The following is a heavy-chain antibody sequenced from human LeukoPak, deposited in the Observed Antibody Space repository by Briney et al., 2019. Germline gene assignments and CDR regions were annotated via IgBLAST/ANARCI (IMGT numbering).Heavy chain of an antibody. Sequence: GGSLRLSCAASGFTFSNYAMSWVRQAPGKGLEWVSHISGSGGSTYYADSVKGRFTISRDNSKNTLYLQMNSLRAEDTAVYYCARKGQFSSGWDPLNYWGQGTLVTVSS. CDR3: ARKGQFSSGWDPLNY. J-gene: IGHJ4*02. CDR1: GFTFSNYA. D-gene: IGHD6-19*01. CDR2: ISGSGGST. V-gene: IGHV3-23*01.